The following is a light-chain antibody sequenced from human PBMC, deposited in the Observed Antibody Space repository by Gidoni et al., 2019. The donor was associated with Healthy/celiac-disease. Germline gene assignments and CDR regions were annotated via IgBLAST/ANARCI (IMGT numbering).Light chain of an antibody. Sequence: DIVMTQSPDSLAVSLCERATINCKSSQSVLYSSNNKNYLAWYQQKPGQPPKLLIYWASTRESGVLARFSGSGSGTDFTLTISSLQAEDVAVYSCQQYYSTLVTFGQGTKVEIK. V-gene: IGKV4-1*01. CDR3: QQYYSTLVT. J-gene: IGKJ1*01. CDR2: WAS. CDR1: QSVLYSSNNKNY.